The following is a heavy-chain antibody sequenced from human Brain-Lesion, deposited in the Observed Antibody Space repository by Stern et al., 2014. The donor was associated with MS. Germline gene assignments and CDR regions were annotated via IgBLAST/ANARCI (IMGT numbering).Heavy chain of an antibody. CDR1: GGTFGTYP. V-gene: IGHV1-69*06. CDR3: AKDGPALVTNWFDP. J-gene: IGHJ5*02. D-gene: IGHD5-18*01. CDR2: IIPIFGSP. Sequence: VQLVESGPEVKKPGSSVQVSCKASGGTFGTYPITWLRQAPGKGLEGMGRIIPIFGSPNYAQKFQGRVTITADRSTTTVYMKLSSLKSDDAAVYYCAKDGPALVTNWFDPWGRGTLVTVSS.